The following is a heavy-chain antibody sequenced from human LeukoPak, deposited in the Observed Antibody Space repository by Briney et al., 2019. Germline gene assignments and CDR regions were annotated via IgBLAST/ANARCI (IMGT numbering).Heavy chain of an antibody. CDR3: ARGERGHCGGDCHVRY. D-gene: IGHD2-21*01. Sequence: GGSLRLSCAASGFTLSSYWMHWVRQAPGKGLVWVARINTDGSSTSYADSVKGRFTISRDNAKNTLYLQMNSLRAEDTAVYFCARGERGHCGGDCHVRYWGQGTLVTVSS. CDR1: GFTLSSYW. V-gene: IGHV3-74*01. CDR2: INTDGSST. J-gene: IGHJ4*02.